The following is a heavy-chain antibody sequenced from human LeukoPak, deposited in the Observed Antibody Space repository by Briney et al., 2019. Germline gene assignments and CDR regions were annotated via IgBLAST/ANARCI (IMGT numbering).Heavy chain of an antibody. CDR1: GYSISSGYY. Sequence: SETLSLTCTVSGYSISSGYYWGWIRQPPGKGLEWIGSIYHSGSTYYNPSLKSRVTISVDTSKNQFSLKLTSVTAADTAVYYCARLRPTNYYDSSGYLTYWGQGTLVTVSS. D-gene: IGHD3-22*01. J-gene: IGHJ4*02. V-gene: IGHV4-38-2*02. CDR3: ARLRPTNYYDSSGYLTY. CDR2: IYHSGST.